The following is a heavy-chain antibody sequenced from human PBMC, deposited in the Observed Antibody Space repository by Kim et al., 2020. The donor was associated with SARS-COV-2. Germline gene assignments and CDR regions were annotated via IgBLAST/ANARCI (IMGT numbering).Heavy chain of an antibody. Sequence: ASVKVSCKASGYTFTSYDINWVRQATGQGLEWMGWMNPNSGNTGYAQKLQGRVTMTRNTSISPAYMELSSLSSEDTAVYYCARLNYDILTGYSGVDAFDIWGQGTMVTVSS. CDR3: ARLNYDILTGYSGVDAFDI. V-gene: IGHV1-8*01. J-gene: IGHJ3*02. CDR1: GYTFTSYD. D-gene: IGHD3-9*01. CDR2: MNPNSGNT.